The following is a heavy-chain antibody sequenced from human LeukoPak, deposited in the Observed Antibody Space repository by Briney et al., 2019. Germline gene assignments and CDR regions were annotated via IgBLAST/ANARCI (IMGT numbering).Heavy chain of an antibody. CDR1: GGTFSSYA. CDR2: IIPTFGTA. Sequence: GASVKVSCKASGGTFSSYAISWVRQAPGQGLEWMGGIIPTFGTANYAQKFQGRVTITADESTSTAYMELSSLRSEDTAVYYCACLKRNLEWLPSPYYYYYYYMDVWGKGTTVTVSS. J-gene: IGHJ6*03. V-gene: IGHV1-69*13. D-gene: IGHD3-3*01. CDR3: ACLKRNLEWLPSPYYYYYYYMDV.